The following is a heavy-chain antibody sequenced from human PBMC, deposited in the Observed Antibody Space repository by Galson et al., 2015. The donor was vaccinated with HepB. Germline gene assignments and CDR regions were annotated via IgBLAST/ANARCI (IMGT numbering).Heavy chain of an antibody. V-gene: IGHV3-74*01. Sequence: SLRLSCAASGFTFSRYWMTWIRQAPGKGLEWVSRINSDGKSSNYADSVKGRFIISRDNAKNTLYLQGNSLRDEDTAMYYCAKDRNYGGYDPWGQGTLVIVAS. CDR2: INSDGKSS. D-gene: IGHD4-23*01. J-gene: IGHJ5*02. CDR1: GFTFSRYW. CDR3: AKDRNYGGYDP.